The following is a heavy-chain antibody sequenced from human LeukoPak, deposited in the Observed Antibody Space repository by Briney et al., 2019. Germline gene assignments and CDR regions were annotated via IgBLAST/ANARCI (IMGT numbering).Heavy chain of an antibody. CDR3: ARDTGYCSSTSCYDGLIDY. D-gene: IGHD2-2*01. J-gene: IGHJ4*02. CDR2: ISSCGSTI. V-gene: IGHV3-11*01. CDR1: GFTFSDYY. Sequence: GGSLRLSCAASGFTFSDYYMSWIRQAPGKGLEWVSYISSCGSTIYYADSVKGRFTISRDNAKNSLYLQMNSLRAEDTAVYYCARDTGYCSSTSCYDGLIDYWGQGTLVTVSS.